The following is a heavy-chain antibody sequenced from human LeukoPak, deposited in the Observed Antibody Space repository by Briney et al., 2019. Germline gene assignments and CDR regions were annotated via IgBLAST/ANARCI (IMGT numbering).Heavy chain of an antibody. V-gene: IGHV3-74*01. CDR1: GFTFSSYW. Sequence: PGGSLRLSCAASGFTFSSYWMHWVRQAPGKGLVWVSRINSDGCTTRYADSVKGRFTISRDNAKNTLYLQMNSLRVEDTAVYCCAGDTTITHQRDYWGQGTLVTVSS. CDR2: INSDGCTT. D-gene: IGHD5-24*01. CDR3: AGDTTITHQRDY. J-gene: IGHJ4*02.